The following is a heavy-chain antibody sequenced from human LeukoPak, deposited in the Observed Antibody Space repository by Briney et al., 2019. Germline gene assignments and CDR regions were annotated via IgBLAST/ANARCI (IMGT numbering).Heavy chain of an antibody. V-gene: IGHV3-30*04. J-gene: IGHJ4*02. CDR1: GFTFSSYA. Sequence: SGGSLRLSCAASGFTFSSYAMHWVRQAPGKGLEWVAVISYDGSNKYYADSVKGRFTISRDNSKNTLYLQMNSLRAEDTAVYYCAKDYGVSDYWGQGTLVTVSS. CDR2: ISYDGSNK. D-gene: IGHD4-17*01. CDR3: AKDYGVSDY.